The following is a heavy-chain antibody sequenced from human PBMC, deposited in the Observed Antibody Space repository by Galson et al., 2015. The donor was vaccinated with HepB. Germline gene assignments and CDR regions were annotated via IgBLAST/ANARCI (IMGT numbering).Heavy chain of an antibody. Sequence: SCAASGFTFSAYALHWVRQAPGRGLEWVAGISNDGSSKYYADSVKGRFTISRANSRNTIYLHMNSLRVEDTAIYYCAREEYGSGWYGSVMGDWFDPWGQGTLVTVSS. D-gene: IGHD6-19*01. CDR2: ISNDGSSK. CDR1: GFTFSAYA. CDR3: AREEYGSGWYGSVMGDWFDP. J-gene: IGHJ5*02. V-gene: IGHV3-30*04.